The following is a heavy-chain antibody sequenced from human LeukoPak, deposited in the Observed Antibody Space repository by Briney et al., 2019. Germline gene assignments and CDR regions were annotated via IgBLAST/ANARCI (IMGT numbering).Heavy chain of an antibody. D-gene: IGHD4-23*01. V-gene: IGHV3-7*04. Sequence: GGSLRLSCVASGFTFSTYWMSWVRQAPGKGLEWVANIKQDGSERYYVDSVKGRFTTSRDNAKNTLYLQMNSLRAEDTAVYYCARANYGGNPRFDYWGQGTLVTVSS. CDR3: ARANYGGNPRFDY. J-gene: IGHJ4*02. CDR1: GFTFSTYW. CDR2: IKQDGSER.